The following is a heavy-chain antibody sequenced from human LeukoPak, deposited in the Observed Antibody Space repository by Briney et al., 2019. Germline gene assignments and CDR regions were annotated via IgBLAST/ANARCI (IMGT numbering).Heavy chain of an antibody. CDR3: ARDRDIVVVPAFDI. CDR2: IYYSGST. Sequence: SETLSLTFTVSGGSISSSSYYWGWIRQPPGKGLEWIGSIYYSGSTYYNPSLKSRVTISVDTSKNQFSLKLSSVTAADTAVYYCARDRDIVVVPAFDIWGQGTMVTVSS. V-gene: IGHV4-39*02. D-gene: IGHD2-2*01. CDR1: GGSISSSSYY. J-gene: IGHJ3*02.